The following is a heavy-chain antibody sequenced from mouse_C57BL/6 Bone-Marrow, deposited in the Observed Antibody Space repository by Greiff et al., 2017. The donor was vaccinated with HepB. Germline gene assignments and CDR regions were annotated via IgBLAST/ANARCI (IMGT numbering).Heavy chain of an antibody. J-gene: IGHJ2*01. CDR2: INPNNGGT. V-gene: IGHV1-26*01. D-gene: IGHD1-1*01. Sequence: VQLQQSGPELVKPGASVKISCKASGYTFTDYYMNWVKQSHGKSLEWIGDINPNNGGTSYNQKFKGKATLTVDKSSSTAYMELRSLTSEDSAVYYCARRAAITTVVAHFDYWGQGTTLTVSS. CDR1: GYTFTDYY. CDR3: ARRAAITTVVAHFDY.